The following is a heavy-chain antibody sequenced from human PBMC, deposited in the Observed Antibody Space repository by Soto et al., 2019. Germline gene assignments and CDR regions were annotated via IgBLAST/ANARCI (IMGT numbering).Heavy chain of an antibody. CDR3: AREFAY. V-gene: IGHV4-61*01. CDR2: IYNSGST. Sequence: PSETLSLTCTVSGGSMSSGIYYWNWIRQPPGKGLEWIGLIYNSGSTNYNPSLKSRVTISLDTSKTQFSLTLNSVTAADTAVYYCAREFAYWGQGILVTVSS. CDR1: GGSMSSGIYY. J-gene: IGHJ4*02.